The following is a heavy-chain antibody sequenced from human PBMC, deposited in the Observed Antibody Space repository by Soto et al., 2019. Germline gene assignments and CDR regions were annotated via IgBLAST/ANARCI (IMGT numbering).Heavy chain of an antibody. V-gene: IGHV4-30-4*01. J-gene: IGHJ4*02. CDR3: ARVRYDSSGYYPGPSDY. D-gene: IGHD3-22*01. CDR2: IYYSGST. CDR1: GGSISSGDYY. Sequence: SETLSLTCTVSGGSISSGDYYWSWIRQPPGKGLEWIGYIYYSGSTYYNPSLKSRVTISVDTSKNQFSLKLSSVTAADTAVYYCARVRYDSSGYYPGPSDYWGQGTLVTVSS.